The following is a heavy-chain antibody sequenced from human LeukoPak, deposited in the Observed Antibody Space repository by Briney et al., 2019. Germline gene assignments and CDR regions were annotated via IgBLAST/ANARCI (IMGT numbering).Heavy chain of an antibody. CDR3: VRLYDDYTNGHFDS. CDR1: RFTFTNYS. J-gene: IGHJ4*02. Sequence: PGGSLRLSCAASRFTFTNYSMNWVRQAPGKGLEWVSSITSSSSYIYYADSVKGRFTISRDNAKNSLYLQLNSLRAEDTAVYYCVRLYDDYTNGHFDSWGQGTLVTVSS. D-gene: IGHD4-11*01. V-gene: IGHV3-21*01. CDR2: ITSSSSYI.